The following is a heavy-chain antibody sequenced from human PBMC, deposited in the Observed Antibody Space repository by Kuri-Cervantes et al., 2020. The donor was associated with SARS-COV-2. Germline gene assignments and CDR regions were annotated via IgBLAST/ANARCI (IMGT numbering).Heavy chain of an antibody. J-gene: IGHJ5*02. D-gene: IGHD3-3*01. V-gene: IGHV4-38-2*01. CDR1: GYSISSGYY. Sequence: ESLKISCAVSGYSISSGYYWGWIRQPPGKGLEWIGSIYHSGSTYYNPSLKSRVTISVDTSKNQFSLKLSSVTAADTAVYYCARALTIFGVVIAYNWFDPWGQGTLVTVSS. CDR3: ARALTIFGVVIAYNWFDP. CDR2: IYHSGST.